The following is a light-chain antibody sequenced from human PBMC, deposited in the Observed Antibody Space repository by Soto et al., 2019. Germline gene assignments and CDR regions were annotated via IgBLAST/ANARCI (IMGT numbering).Light chain of an antibody. CDR3: QQLHSYPST. CDR2: AAS. Sequence: IRLTQSPSSLSASVGDRVTIACRASQGIDSFLAWYQQKPGTTPKLLIYAASALQTGVPSRFSGSGSGTDFTLTISSLQPEDFATYYCQQLHSYPSTFGGGTKVEIK. CDR1: QGIDSF. J-gene: IGKJ4*01. V-gene: IGKV1-9*01.